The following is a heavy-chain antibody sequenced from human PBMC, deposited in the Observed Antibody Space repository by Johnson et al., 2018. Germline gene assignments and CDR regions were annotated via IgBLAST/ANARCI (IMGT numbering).Heavy chain of an antibody. J-gene: IGHJ3*02. CDR2: ISYDGNDK. CDR1: RFTSTYG. Sequence: QVQLVQFGGGVVQPGRSLRLSCAASRFTSTYGMHWVRQAPGKGLEWVATISYDGNDKYYADSVKGRFPISRDTSQNTLYLQMNSLKTEDTALYYCAKFDIWGKGTMVTVSS. V-gene: IGHV3-30*18. CDR3: AKFDI.